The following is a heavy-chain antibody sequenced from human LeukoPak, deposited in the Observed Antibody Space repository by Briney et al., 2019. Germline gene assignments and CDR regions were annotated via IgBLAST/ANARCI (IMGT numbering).Heavy chain of an antibody. CDR2: ISGSGSST. CDR1: GFTFSNYA. CDR3: AKDQYTDSSAASDY. Sequence: PGGSLRLSCAASGFTFSNYAMSWVRQAPGKGLEWVSAISGSGSSTYYADSVKGRFTISRDNSKNTVYLQMNSLRAEDSAVYYCAKDQYTDSSAASDYWGQGILVTVSS. V-gene: IGHV3-23*01. J-gene: IGHJ4*02. D-gene: IGHD6-6*01.